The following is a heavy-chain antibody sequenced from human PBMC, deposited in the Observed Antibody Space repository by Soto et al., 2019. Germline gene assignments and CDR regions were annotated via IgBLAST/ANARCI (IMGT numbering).Heavy chain of an antibody. V-gene: IGHV1-18*01. CDR2: ISAYTDTP. CDR3: ARVIPGVEAWFDP. D-gene: IGHD2-2*01. J-gene: IGHJ5*02. Sequence: GASVKVSCKASGYTFTNFGVTWVRRAPGQGLEWMGWISAYTDTPNYAQKFQGRVTMTVDTSTSTAYMDLRSLTSDATAVYYCARVIPGVEAWFDPCGQGTLVTVSS. CDR1: GYTFTNFG.